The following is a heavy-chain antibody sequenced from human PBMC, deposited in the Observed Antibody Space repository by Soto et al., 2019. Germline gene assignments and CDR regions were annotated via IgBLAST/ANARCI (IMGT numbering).Heavy chain of an antibody. V-gene: IGHV3-23*01. CDR3: TKDLKSGSAATLFDP. Sequence: EGQLLESGGGLVQPGGSLRLSCAASGFTFTTYAMAWVRQAPGKGLEWVSYISGSGGRTNYADSVKGRFTISRDNSKNTLYLQMSSLRPADTAVYYCTKDLKSGSAATLFDPWGRGTLVTVSS. CDR2: ISGSGGRT. J-gene: IGHJ5*02. CDR1: GFTFTTYA. D-gene: IGHD2-15*01.